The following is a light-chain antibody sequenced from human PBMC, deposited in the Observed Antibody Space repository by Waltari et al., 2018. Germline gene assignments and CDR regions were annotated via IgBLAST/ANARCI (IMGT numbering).Light chain of an antibody. J-gene: IGLJ2*01. V-gene: IGLV3-25*03. Sequence: SYELTQPPSVTVSPGQTARNACSGGALTAKYVNWYQQRPGRAPVVVIYKDTKRPSGIPERFSGSSSGKTVTLTISGVQAEDESDYYCQSADSTGSDVVFGGGTKLTVL. CDR3: QSADSTGSDVV. CDR2: KDT. CDR1: ALTAKY.